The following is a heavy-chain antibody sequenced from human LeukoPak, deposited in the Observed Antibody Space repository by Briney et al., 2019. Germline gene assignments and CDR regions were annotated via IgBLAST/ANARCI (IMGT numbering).Heavy chain of an antibody. Sequence: GGSLRLSCAGSGFTFSSYWMSWVRQARGKGLEGVANIKQDGSEKYYVDSVKGRFTIYRDNAKSSLYLQMNSLRAEDTAVYYCARGYGNYGYWGQGTLVTFSS. D-gene: IGHD4-11*01. J-gene: IGHJ4*02. CDR2: IKQDGSEK. CDR1: GFTFSSYW. CDR3: ARGYGNYGY. V-gene: IGHV3-7*01.